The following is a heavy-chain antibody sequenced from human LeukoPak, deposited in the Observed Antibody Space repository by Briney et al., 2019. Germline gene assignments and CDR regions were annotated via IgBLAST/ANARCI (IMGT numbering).Heavy chain of an antibody. D-gene: IGHD6-25*01. V-gene: IGHV3-30*18. CDR1: GFTFSSYG. Sequence: GGSLRLSCAASGFTFSSYGMHWVRQAPGKGLEWVAVISYDGSNKYYADSVKGRFTISRDNSKNTLYLQMNSLRAEDTALYYCAKEGRGGDLRYYYYYMDVWGKGTTVTISS. J-gene: IGHJ6*03. CDR2: ISYDGSNK. CDR3: AKEGRGGDLRYYYYYMDV.